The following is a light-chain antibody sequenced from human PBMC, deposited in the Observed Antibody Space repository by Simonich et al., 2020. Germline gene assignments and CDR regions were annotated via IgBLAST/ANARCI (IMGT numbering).Light chain of an antibody. CDR1: QSVLYSSNNKNY. J-gene: IGKJ2*01. Sequence: DIVMTQSPDSLAVSLGERATIHCKSSQSVLYSSNNKNYLAWYQQKPGKPPKLLIYWASTRESGVPDRFSGSGSATDFTLTISSLQAEDVAVYYCQQYYSTPYTFGQGTKLEIK. CDR3: QQYYSTPYT. CDR2: WAS. V-gene: IGKV4-1*01.